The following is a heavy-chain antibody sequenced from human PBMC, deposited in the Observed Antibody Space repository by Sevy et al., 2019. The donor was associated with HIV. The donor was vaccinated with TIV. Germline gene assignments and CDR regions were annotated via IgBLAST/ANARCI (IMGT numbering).Heavy chain of an antibody. D-gene: IGHD5-18*01. CDR2: INPNSGGT. CDR1: GYTFTGQY. J-gene: IGHJ4*02. CDR3: ARDLPLRGYSYGSFDY. Sequence: ASVKVSCKASGYTFTGQYIHWVRQAPGQGLEWMGWINPNSGGTNYRQDFQGRVTLTRDTSITTAYMELSGLKSDDTAHYYCARDLPLRGYSYGSFDYWGQGTLVTVSS. V-gene: IGHV1-2*02.